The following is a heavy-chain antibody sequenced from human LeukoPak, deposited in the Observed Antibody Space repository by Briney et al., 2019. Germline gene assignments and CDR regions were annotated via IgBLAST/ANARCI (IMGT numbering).Heavy chain of an antibody. V-gene: IGHV1-18*01. CDR3: ARPHSSSWYGIFDY. J-gene: IGHJ4*02. CDR2: ISAYNGNT. Sequence: ASVKVSCKASGYTFTSYGISWVRQAPGQGLEWMGWISAYNGNTNYAQKLQGRVTMTTDTSTSTVYMELRSLRSDDTAVYYCARPHSSSWYGIFDYWGQGTLVTVSS. D-gene: IGHD6-13*01. CDR1: GYTFTSYG.